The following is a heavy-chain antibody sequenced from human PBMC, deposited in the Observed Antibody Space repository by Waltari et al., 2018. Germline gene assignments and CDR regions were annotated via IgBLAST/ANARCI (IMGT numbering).Heavy chain of an antibody. V-gene: IGHV4-39*07. CDR3: AREPSSEMGFDY. Sequence: QLQLQESGPGLVKPSETLSLTCTVSGGSISSSSYYWGLIRQPPGKGLECLATIYYSGNTFYNPSIKSRATLSIDTSKNQFSLKLSSVTAADTAVYYCAREPSSEMGFDYWGQGTLVSVSS. CDR1: GGSISSSSYY. CDR2: IYYSGNT. D-gene: IGHD6-6*01. J-gene: IGHJ4*02.